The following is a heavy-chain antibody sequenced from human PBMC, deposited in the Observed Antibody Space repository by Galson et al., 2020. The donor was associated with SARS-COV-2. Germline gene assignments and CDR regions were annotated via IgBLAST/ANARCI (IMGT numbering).Heavy chain of an antibody. D-gene: IGHD3-9*01. CDR3: ARWVFRRGRDYYDILTGPLGPNGFDP. CDR2: IYYSGST. J-gene: IGHJ5*02. CDR1: GGSISSYY. Sequence: ASETLSLTCTVSGGSISSYYWSWIRQPPGKGLEWIGYIYYSGSTNYNPSLKSRVTISVDTSKNQFSLKLSSVTAADTAVYYCARWVFRRGRDYYDILTGPLGPNGFDPWGEGTLVTVSS. V-gene: IGHV4-59*01.